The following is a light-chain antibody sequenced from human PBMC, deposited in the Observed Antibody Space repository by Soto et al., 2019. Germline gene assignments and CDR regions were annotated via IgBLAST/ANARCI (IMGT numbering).Light chain of an antibody. J-gene: IGLJ1*01. CDR3: SSYGSTSTLYV. V-gene: IGLV2-14*01. CDR2: EVS. CDR1: SSDVGGYNY. Sequence: QSALTQPASVSGSPGQSITISCTGTSSDVGGYNYVSWYQQHPGKAPKLMIYEVSNRPSGVSNRFSGSKSGNTASLTISGLQAEDEGDYFCSSYGSTSTLYVFGTGIKVTVL.